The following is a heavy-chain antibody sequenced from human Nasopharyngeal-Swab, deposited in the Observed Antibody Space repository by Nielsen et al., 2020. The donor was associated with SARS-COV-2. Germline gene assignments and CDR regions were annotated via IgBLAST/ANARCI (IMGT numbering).Heavy chain of an antibody. CDR2: MNPHIGNT. J-gene: IGHJ2*01. Sequence: ASVKVSCKASGYTFTSYGISWVRQATGQGLEWMGWMNPHIGNTGYAQKFQGRVTMARNTSISTAYMELNSLRSEDTAVYYCARGVGGYFDLWGRGTLVTVSS. V-gene: IGHV1-8*02. D-gene: IGHD1-26*01. CDR3: ARGVGGYFDL. CDR1: GYTFTSYG.